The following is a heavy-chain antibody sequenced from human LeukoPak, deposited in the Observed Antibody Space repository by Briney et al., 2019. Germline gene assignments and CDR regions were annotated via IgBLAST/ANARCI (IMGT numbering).Heavy chain of an antibody. CDR3: ARVYRTVVTPWDY. CDR2: IKHDGNEK. Sequence: GGSLRLSCAASGFTFSNFWMNWVRQAPGKGLEWVANIKHDGNEKYYVDSVKGRFTISRDNAKNSLYLQMNSLRDEDTAVYYCARVYRTVVTPWDYWGQGTLVTVSS. V-gene: IGHV3-7*01. D-gene: IGHD4-23*01. CDR1: GFTFSNFW. J-gene: IGHJ4*02.